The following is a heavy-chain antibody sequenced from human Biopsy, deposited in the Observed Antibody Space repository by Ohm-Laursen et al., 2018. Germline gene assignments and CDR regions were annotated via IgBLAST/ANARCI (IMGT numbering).Heavy chain of an antibody. Sequence: SVKVSCKVSGGTFTNYAISWVRQAPGQGLEWMGGIIPIFGTANYAQKFQGRVTITADESTSTAYMELSSLRSDDTAVYYCARDALGGGSNRFFYWGQGSLVTVSS. CDR2: IIPIFGTA. CDR3: ARDALGGGSNRFFY. D-gene: IGHD1-26*01. V-gene: IGHV1-69*13. CDR1: GGTFTNYA. J-gene: IGHJ4*02.